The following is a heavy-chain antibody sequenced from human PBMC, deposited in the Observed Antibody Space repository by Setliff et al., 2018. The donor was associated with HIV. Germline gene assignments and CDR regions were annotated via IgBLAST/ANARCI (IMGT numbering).Heavy chain of an antibody. V-gene: IGHV4-39*01. D-gene: IGHD1-26*01. Sequence: SETLSLTCTVSGGSISSSSYYWGWIRQPPGKGLEWIGSMYYSGSTYYNPSLKSRVTISVDTSKNQFSLQVNSVTAVDTAVYYCARVPHRVVGTTTLLYHFDYWGLGTLVTSPQ. CDR3: ARVPHRVVGTTTLLYHFDY. CDR1: GGSISSSSYY. CDR2: MYYSGST. J-gene: IGHJ4*02.